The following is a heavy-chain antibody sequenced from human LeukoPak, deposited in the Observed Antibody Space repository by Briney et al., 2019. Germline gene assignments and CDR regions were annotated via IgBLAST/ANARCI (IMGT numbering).Heavy chain of an antibody. D-gene: IGHD6-13*01. V-gene: IGHV3-21*01. CDR1: GFTFNTYT. CDR2: LDSSGAYI. J-gene: IGHJ4*02. CDR3: ARDPGYSSSWDFDY. Sequence: GGSLRLSCAASGFTFNTYTMNWARQAPGKGLEWLSSLDSSGAYIFYADSVKGRFTISRDNAKNSLYLQMNSLRAEDTAVYYCARDPGYSSSWDFDYWGQGTLVTVSS.